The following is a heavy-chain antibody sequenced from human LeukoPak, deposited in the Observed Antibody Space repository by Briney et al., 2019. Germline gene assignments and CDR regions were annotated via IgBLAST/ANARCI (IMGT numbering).Heavy chain of an antibody. V-gene: IGHV4-39*02. CDR2: IYYRGST. J-gene: IGHJ4*02. Sequence: PSETLSPTCTVSGGSISSSSYYWGWIRQPPGKGLEWIGSIYYRGSTYYSPSLKTRVTISVDTSKNQFSLKLSSVTAADTAVYYCARDSLYCSSTNCYRFDSWGQGTLVTVSS. CDR1: GGSISSSSYY. CDR3: ARDSLYCSSTNCYRFDS. D-gene: IGHD2-2*01.